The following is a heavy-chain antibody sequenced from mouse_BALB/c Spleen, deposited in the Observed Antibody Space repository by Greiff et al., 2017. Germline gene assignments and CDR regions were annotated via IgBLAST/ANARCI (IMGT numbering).Heavy chain of an antibody. CDR2: ISSGGSYT. V-gene: IGHV5-9-4*01. CDR1: GFTFSSYA. CDR3: ASYYGYRFAY. Sequence: EVHLVESGGGLVKPGGSLKLSCAASGFTFSSYAMSWVRQSPEKRLEWVAEISSGGSYTYYPDTVTGRFTISRDNAKNTLYLEMSSLRSEDTAMYYCASYYGYRFAYWGQGTLVTVSA. J-gene: IGHJ3*01. D-gene: IGHD1-2*01.